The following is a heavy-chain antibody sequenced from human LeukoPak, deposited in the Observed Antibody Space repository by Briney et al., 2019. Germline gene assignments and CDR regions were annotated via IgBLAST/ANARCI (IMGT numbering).Heavy chain of an antibody. V-gene: IGHV4-59*01. CDR3: ARGGIAVAGGVDY. D-gene: IGHD6-19*01. Sequence: SETLSLTCTVSGGSISSYYWSWIRQPPGKGLEWIGYIYYSGSTNYNPSLKSRVTISVDTSKNQFSLKLSSVTAADTAVYYCARGGIAVAGGVDYWGQGTLVTVSS. CDR1: GGSISSYY. J-gene: IGHJ4*02. CDR2: IYYSGST.